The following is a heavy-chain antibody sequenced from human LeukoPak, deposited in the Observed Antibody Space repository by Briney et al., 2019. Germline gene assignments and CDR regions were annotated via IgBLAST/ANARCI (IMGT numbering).Heavy chain of an antibody. Sequence: PSETLSLTCTVSGGSISSSSYYWGWIRQPPGKGLEWIGSIYYSGSTNYNPSLTSRVTISVDTSKNQFSLNLSSVTAADTAVYYCARLNGGYWGQGTLVTVSS. V-gene: IGHV4-39*07. CDR2: IYYSGST. J-gene: IGHJ4*02. CDR3: ARLNGGY. D-gene: IGHD2-8*01. CDR1: GGSISSSSYY.